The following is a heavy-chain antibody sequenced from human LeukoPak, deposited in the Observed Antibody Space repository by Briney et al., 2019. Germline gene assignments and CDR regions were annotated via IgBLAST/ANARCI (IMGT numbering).Heavy chain of an antibody. CDR1: GFTFSRHG. D-gene: IGHD3-3*01. J-gene: IGHJ4*02. Sequence: QTGGSLRLSCAPSGFTFSRHGMHWVRQAPGKGLEWVAIISNDGSRKYYAHSVEGRFTISRDNSKNTLYLQMDSLRVEDTAVYYCARDRAWNYFDYWGQGTLVTVSS. CDR2: ISNDGSRK. CDR3: ARDRAWNYFDY. V-gene: IGHV3-30*03.